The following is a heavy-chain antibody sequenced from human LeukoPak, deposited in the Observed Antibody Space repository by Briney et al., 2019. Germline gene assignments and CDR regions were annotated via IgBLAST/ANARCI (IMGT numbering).Heavy chain of an antibody. CDR3: ARDRISGSSSWLHYYYSMDV. CDR2: INPNSGGT. J-gene: IGHJ6*02. Sequence: ASVKVSCKASGYAFTGYYMHWVRQAPGQGLEWMGWINPNSGGTNYAQKFQGRVTMTRDTSISTAYMELSRLRSDDTAVYYCARDRISGSSSWLHYYYSMDVWGQGTTVTVSS. CDR1: GYAFTGYY. V-gene: IGHV1-2*02. D-gene: IGHD6-13*01.